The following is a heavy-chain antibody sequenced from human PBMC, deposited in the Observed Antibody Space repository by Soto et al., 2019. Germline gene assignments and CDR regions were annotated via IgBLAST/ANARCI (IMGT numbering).Heavy chain of an antibody. CDR3: AKSGWYYYGIDV. Sequence: QVQLVESGGGVVQPGRSLRLSCAASGFTFSSYGMHGVRQAPGKGLEWVAVISYDGSNKYYADSVKGRFTISRDNSKNTLYLQMNSLRAEDTAVYYCAKSGWYYYGIDVWDQGTTVTVSS. CDR2: ISYDGSNK. J-gene: IGHJ6*02. V-gene: IGHV3-30*18. D-gene: IGHD6-25*01. CDR1: GFTFSSYG.